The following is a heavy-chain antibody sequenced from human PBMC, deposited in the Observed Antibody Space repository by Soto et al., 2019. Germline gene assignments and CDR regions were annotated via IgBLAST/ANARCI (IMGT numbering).Heavy chain of an antibody. CDR1: GFTFSSYW. CDR3: VRGNTGYGNFDS. V-gene: IGHV3-74*01. Sequence: EVQLVESGGGFVQPGGSLRLSCAGSGFTFSSYWMHWVRQAPGKGLVWVSRMYTDGSNTYYADSVKGRFTISRDNAKDTLYLQMNSLIAEDTAVYYCVRGNTGYGNFDSWGQGTLVTVSS. CDR2: MYTDGSNT. J-gene: IGHJ4*02. D-gene: IGHD5-12*01.